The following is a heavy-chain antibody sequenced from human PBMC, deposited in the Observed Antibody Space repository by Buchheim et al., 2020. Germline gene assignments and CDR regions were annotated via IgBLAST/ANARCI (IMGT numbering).Heavy chain of an antibody. CDR1: GFTFSSYW. J-gene: IGHJ1*01. V-gene: IGHV3-7*04. CDR3: ARGPAYCGGDCYAYFQY. Sequence: EVQLVESGGDLVQPGGSLRLSCAVSGFTFSSYWMSWVRQAPGKGLEWVANIKEDGSAKYYGDSVRGRFTISRDNAKNSLYLQMNSLRVEDTAVYYCARGPAYCGGDCYAYFQYWGQGTL. D-gene: IGHD2-21*02. CDR2: IKEDGSAK.